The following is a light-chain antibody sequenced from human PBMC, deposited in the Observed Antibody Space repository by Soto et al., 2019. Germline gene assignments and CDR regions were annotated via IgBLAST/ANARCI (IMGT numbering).Light chain of an antibody. Sequence: DIQMTQSPSTLPASVGDRVTITCRASQSISNWLAWYQQRPGKAPKLLIHKASNLESGVPSRFSGSGSGTEFTLTISSLQPDDSATYYCQQYNRYSTFGQGTKVDIK. CDR3: QQYNRYST. V-gene: IGKV1-5*03. CDR1: QSISNW. CDR2: KAS. J-gene: IGKJ1*01.